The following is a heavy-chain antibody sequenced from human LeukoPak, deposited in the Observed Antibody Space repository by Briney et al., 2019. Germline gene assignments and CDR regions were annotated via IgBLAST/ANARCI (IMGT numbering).Heavy chain of an antibody. CDR2: IFYSGST. D-gene: IGHD3-16*02. CDR3: ARLVLDVWGSYRFDP. V-gene: IGHV4-39*01. CDR1: GGSISSSSYY. J-gene: IGHJ5*02. Sequence: KPSEALSLTCTVSGGSISSSSYYWGWIRQPPGKGLEWIGSIFYSGSTYYNPSLESRVTISVDTSKNQFSLKLTSVTAADTAVYYCARLVLDVWGSYRFDPWGQGTLVTVSS.